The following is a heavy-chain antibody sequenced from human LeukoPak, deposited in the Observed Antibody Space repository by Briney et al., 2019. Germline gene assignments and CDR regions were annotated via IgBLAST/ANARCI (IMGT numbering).Heavy chain of an antibody. CDR2: IDPKSGGR. D-gene: IGHD2-2*01. J-gene: IGHJ4*02. CDR1: GYTFTDYY. Sequence: ASVKVSCKASGYTFTDYYMHWVRQAPGQGLEWMGWIDPKSGGRSYAQRFQGRVTMTRDTSISTAYMELSRLRSDDTAVYYCATGERLVPAAMWFDYWGQGTLVTVSS. CDR3: ATGERLVPAAMWFDY. V-gene: IGHV1-2*02.